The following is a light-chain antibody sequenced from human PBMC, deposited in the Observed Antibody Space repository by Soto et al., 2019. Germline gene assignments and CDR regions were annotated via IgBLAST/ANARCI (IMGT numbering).Light chain of an antibody. Sequence: EIVLTQSPATLSSFPGDRVTLSCRASQSVSTNFAWYQQKPGQAPRPLIYGASTRATAVPARFTASGSGTEFTLTISSLQSEDFAVYYCQQYNTWPRTVGQGTKVDIK. J-gene: IGKJ1*01. V-gene: IGKV3-15*01. CDR2: GAS. CDR3: QQYNTWPRT. CDR1: QSVSTN.